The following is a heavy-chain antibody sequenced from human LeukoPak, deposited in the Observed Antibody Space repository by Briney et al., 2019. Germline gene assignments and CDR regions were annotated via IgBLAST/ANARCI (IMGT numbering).Heavy chain of an antibody. J-gene: IGHJ4*02. V-gene: IGHV3-9*01. D-gene: IGHD6-19*01. CDR1: GFTFADYA. CDR3: AKGVGPERIAVGY. CDR2: ISWNSGSI. Sequence: GGSLRLSCAASGFTFADYAMHWVRQAPGKGQEWVSGISWNSGSIGYADSVKGRFTISRDNAKNSLYLQMNSLRAEDTALYYCAKGVGPERIAVGYRGQGTLATVSS.